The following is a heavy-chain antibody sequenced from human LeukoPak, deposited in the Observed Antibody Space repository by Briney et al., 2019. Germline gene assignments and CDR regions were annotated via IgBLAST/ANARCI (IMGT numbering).Heavy chain of an antibody. CDR1: GFIFSSYG. Sequence: GGSLRLSCAASGFIFSSYGMHWVRQAPGKGLEWVAVISYDGSNKYYADSVKGRFTISRDNSKNTLYLQMNSLRAEDTAVYYCAKGYDFWSGYGAFDIWGQGTMVTVSS. J-gene: IGHJ3*02. V-gene: IGHV3-30*18. D-gene: IGHD3-3*01. CDR2: ISYDGSNK. CDR3: AKGYDFWSGYGAFDI.